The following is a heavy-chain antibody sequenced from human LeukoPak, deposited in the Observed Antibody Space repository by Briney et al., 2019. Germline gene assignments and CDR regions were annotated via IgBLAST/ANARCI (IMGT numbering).Heavy chain of an antibody. J-gene: IGHJ4*02. D-gene: IGHD6-19*01. V-gene: IGHV4-39*07. Sequence: PSETLSLTCTVSGGSISTSTYFWGWIRQSPGKGLEWIASIYYSGSTYYNPSLKSRVTISVDTSMNQFSLKLSSVTAADTAVYYCARDEAGTFDYWGQGTLVTVSS. CDR1: GGSISTSTYF. CDR2: IYYSGST. CDR3: ARDEAGTFDY.